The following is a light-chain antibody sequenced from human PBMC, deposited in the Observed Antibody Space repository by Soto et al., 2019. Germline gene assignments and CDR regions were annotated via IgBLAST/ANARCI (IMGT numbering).Light chain of an antibody. CDR3: QQYNSYPLS. V-gene: IGKV1-5*03. CDR1: QSISTW. Sequence: DIQMTQSPSTLSASVGDRVTITCRASQSISTWLVWYQQKPGKAPKLLIYKASNLESGVPSRFSGSGSGTEFTLTISSLQPDDFATYYCQQYNSYPLSFAGGTKV. CDR2: KAS. J-gene: IGKJ4*01.